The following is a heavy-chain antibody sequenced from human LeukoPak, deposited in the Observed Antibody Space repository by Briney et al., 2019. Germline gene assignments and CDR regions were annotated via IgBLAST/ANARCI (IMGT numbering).Heavy chain of an antibody. V-gene: IGHV4-61*02. CDR3: ARVYGDYFSRYFDY. CDR1: SGSYY. J-gene: IGHJ4*02. Sequence: SQTLSLTCSISSGSYYWAWIRQPAGKGLEWIGRIYTNGSTNYNPSLTSRVAISVDTSKNQFSLRLSSVTAADTAVYYCARVYGDYFSRYFDYWGQGTLVTVSS. CDR2: IYTNGST. D-gene: IGHD4-17*01.